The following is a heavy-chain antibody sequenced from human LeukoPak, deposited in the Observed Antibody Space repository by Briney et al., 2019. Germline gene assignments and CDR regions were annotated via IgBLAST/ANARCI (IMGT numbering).Heavy chain of an antibody. CDR2: IYFSGST. J-gene: IGHJ4*02. Sequence: SETLSLTCTVSGXSISGSDVYWGWIRQPPGKGPEWIGNIYFSGSTYYNPSLKSRVTISVDTSKNQFSLRLTSVTAADTAVYYCARLKVANLLDYWGQGTLVTVSS. CDR1: GXSISGSDVY. V-gene: IGHV4-39*01. D-gene: IGHD5-12*01. CDR3: ARLKVANLLDY.